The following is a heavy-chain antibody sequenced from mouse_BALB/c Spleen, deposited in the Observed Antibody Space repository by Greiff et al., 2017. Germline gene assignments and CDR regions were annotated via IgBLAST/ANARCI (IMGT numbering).Heavy chain of an antibody. J-gene: IGHJ3*01. Sequence: EVMLVESGGGLVKPGGSLKLSCAASGFTFSSYTMSWVRQTPEKRLEWVATISSGGGNTYYPDSVKGRFTISSDNAKNNLYLQMSSLRSEDTALYYCARYYYGSSWFAYWGQGTLVTVSA. CDR3: ARYYYGSSWFAY. CDR2: ISSGGGNT. CDR1: GFTFSSYT. D-gene: IGHD1-1*01. V-gene: IGHV5-9*03.